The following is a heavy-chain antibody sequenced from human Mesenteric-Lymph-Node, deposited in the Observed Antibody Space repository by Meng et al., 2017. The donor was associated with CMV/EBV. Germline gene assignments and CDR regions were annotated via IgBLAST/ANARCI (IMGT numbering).Heavy chain of an antibody. CDR3: ARVGYFDRYYFDY. D-gene: IGHD3-9*01. J-gene: IGHJ4*02. Sequence: GESLKISCAASGFTFSSYSMNWVRQAPGKGLEWVSVIYSGGSTYYADSVRGRFTISRDMSKNTLFLQMNSVRPEDTAVYYCARVGYFDRYYFDYWGQGTLVTVSS. CDR1: GFTFSSYS. CDR2: IYSGGST. V-gene: IGHV3-66*02.